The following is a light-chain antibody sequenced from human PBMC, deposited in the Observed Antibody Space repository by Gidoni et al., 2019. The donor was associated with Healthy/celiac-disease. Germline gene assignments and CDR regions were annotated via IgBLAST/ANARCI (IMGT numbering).Light chain of an antibody. CDR1: QSVSSY. J-gene: IGKJ2*01. V-gene: IGKV3-11*01. CDR2: DAS. CDR3: QQRSNWPRT. Sequence: EIVLTQSPATLSLSPGERATLSCRASQSVSSYLAWYQQKPGQAPRLLIYDASNRATGTPARFSGSGSGTDFTLTISSLEPEDFAVYYCQQRSNWPRTFSQGTKLEIK.